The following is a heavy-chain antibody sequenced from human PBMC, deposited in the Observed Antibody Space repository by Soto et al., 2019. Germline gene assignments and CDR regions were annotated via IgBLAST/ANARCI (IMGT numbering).Heavy chain of an antibody. CDR1: GPPFRDHF. J-gene: IGHJ5*02. D-gene: IGHD2-2*02. V-gene: IGHV3-33*08. Sequence: QLVESGGGVVKPGGSLRLSCAASGPPFRDHFMNWVRQAPGKGLEWVAVIWYDGSNKYYADSVKGRFTISRDNSKNTLYLQMNSLRAEDTAVYYCARGANCSSTSCYSRNWFDPWGQGTLVTVSS. CDR2: IWYDGSNK. CDR3: ARGANCSSTSCYSRNWFDP.